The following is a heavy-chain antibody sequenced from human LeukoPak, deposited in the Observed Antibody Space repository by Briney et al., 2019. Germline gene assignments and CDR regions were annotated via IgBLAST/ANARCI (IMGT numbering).Heavy chain of an antibody. J-gene: IGHJ4*02. V-gene: IGHV3-7*01. CDR2: IKPDGGET. Sequence: PGGSLTLTCEVSGFIFSNYWMTWVRQAPGKGLEWVANIKPDGGETYYAESVKCRFTLPRENNKNSLSIQMKYVGVDDTAVYYCARAGMTGTADYWGQGILVTVS. CDR3: ARAGMTGTADY. CDR1: GFIFSNYW. D-gene: IGHD1-1*01.